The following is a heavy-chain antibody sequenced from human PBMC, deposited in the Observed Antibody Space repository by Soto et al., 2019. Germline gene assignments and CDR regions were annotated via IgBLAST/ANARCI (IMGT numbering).Heavy chain of an antibody. V-gene: IGHV4-34*01. CDR2: INHSGST. J-gene: IGHJ4*02. CDR3: ARVTGYSSGWPLVVDY. Sequence: PSETLSLTCAVYGGSFSGYYWSWIRQPPGKGLEWIGEINHSGSTNYNPSLKSRVTISVDTSKNQFSLKLSSVTAADTAVYYCARVTGYSSGWPLVVDYWGRGTLVTVSS. D-gene: IGHD6-19*01. CDR1: GGSFSGYY.